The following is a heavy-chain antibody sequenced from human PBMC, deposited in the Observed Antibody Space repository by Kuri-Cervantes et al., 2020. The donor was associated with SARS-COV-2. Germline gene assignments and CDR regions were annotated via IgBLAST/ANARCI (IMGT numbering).Heavy chain of an antibody. V-gene: IGHV3-21*01. CDR2: ISSSSSYI. Sequence: GGSLRLSCAASGFTFSSYSMNWVRQAPGKWLEWVSSISSSSSYIYYADSVKGRFAISRDNAKNSLYLQMNSLRAEDTAVYYCAREGSDYDFWSGYYFEFDYWGQGTLVTVSS. CDR1: GFTFSSYS. J-gene: IGHJ4*02. CDR3: AREGSDYDFWSGYYFEFDY. D-gene: IGHD3-3*01.